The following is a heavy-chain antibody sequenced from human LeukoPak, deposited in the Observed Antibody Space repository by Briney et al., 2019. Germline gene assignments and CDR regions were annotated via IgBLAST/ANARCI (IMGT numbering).Heavy chain of an antibody. D-gene: IGHD2-15*01. CDR2: INHSGST. Sequence: SETLFLTCAVYGGSFSGYYWSWIRQPPGKGLEWIGEINHSGSTNYNPSLKSRVTISVDTSKNQFSLKLSSVTAADTAVYYCARGRQCSGGSCYPGGYFDYWGQGTLVTVSS. CDR1: GGSFSGYY. CDR3: ARGRQCSGGSCYPGGYFDY. J-gene: IGHJ4*02. V-gene: IGHV4-34*01.